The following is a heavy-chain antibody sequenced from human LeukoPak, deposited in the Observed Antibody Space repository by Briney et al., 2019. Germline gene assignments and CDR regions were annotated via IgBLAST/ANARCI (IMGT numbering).Heavy chain of an antibody. CDR2: IGTAGDT. J-gene: IGHJ4*02. CDR3: ARVAKERVGGVYYFDY. Sequence: QPGGSPRLSCAAPGFPFSDYDMHWVRQATGKGLEWVSAIGTAGDTYYTGSVKGRFTISRENAKNSLYLQMNSLRAGDTAVYYCARVAKERVGGVYYFDYWGQGTLVTVSS. CDR1: GFPFSDYD. V-gene: IGHV3-13*01. D-gene: IGHD1-1*01.